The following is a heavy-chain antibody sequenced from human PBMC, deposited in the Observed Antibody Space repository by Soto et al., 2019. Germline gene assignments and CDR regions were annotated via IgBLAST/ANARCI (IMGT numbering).Heavy chain of an antibody. CDR1: GGSVSSGCFY. V-gene: IGHV4-31*03. J-gene: IGHJ4*02. Sequence: QVRLQESGPGLVKPSQTLSLTCTVPGGSVSSGCFYWNWIRQHPGKGLEWIGYMYNDGRTEYNPSPKSRVSISVDTPKTQFSLKVMSVTVADTAVYYCTREAGYWGQGILVTVSS. CDR3: TREAGY. CDR2: MYNDGRT. D-gene: IGHD6-25*01.